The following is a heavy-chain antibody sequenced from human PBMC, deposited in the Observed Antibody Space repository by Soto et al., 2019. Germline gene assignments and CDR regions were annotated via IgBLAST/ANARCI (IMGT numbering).Heavy chain of an antibody. D-gene: IGHD3-3*01. CDR1: GYTFTLYA. V-gene: IGHV1-3*01. J-gene: IGHJ4*02. CDR2: INAANGNT. CDR3: ARDQRRDYDFWSGYSQGFDY. Sequence: QVHLVQSGAEVKKPGASVKISCKASGYTFTLYAMHWVRQAPGQRLEWMGWINAANGNTKSSQKFQGRVTFTRDTSASTGYMELCTLNAADTAVYYCARDQRRDYDFWSGYSQGFDYWGQGTPVTVSS.